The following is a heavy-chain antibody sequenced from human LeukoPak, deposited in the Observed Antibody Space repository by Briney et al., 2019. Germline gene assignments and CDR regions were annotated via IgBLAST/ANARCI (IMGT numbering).Heavy chain of an antibody. D-gene: IGHD3/OR15-3a*01. J-gene: IGHJ5*02. Sequence: GGSLRLSCAASGFTFDDYAMHWVRQAPGRGLEWVSLISGDGGSTYYADSVKGRFTISRDNSKNSLYLQMNSLRTEDAALYYCAKDIGGLGDNWFDPWGQGTLVTVSS. V-gene: IGHV3-43*02. CDR1: GFTFDDYA. CDR3: AKDIGGLGDNWFDP. CDR2: ISGDGGST.